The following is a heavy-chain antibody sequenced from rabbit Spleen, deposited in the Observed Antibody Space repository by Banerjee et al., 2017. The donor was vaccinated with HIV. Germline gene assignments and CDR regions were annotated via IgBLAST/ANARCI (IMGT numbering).Heavy chain of an antibody. CDR1: GIDFSPYYY. J-gene: IGHJ4*01. V-gene: IGHV1S45*01. Sequence: QEQLVESGGGLVQPGASLTLTCKASGIDFSPYYYMCWVRQAPGKGLEWIGCIFTTSGSTYYASWAKGRFTISKTSSTTVTLQMTSLTAADTATYFCPRASGSGSAFNLWGQGTLVTVS. CDR3: PRASGSGSAFNL. D-gene: IGHD1-1*01. CDR2: IFTTSGST.